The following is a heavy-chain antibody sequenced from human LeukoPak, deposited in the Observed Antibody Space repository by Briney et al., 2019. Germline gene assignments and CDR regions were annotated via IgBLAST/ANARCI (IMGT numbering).Heavy chain of an antibody. J-gene: IGHJ6*02. CDR2: IYYSGST. CDR3: ARDYGDYDGNYYYGMDV. V-gene: IGHV4-30-4*01. D-gene: IGHD4-17*01. Sequence: SQTLSLTCTVSGGSISSGDYYWSWIRRPPGKGLEWIGYIYYSGSTYYNPSLKSRVTISVDTSKNQFSLKLSSVTAADTAVYYCARDYGDYDGNYYYGMDVWGQGTTVTVSS. CDR1: GGSISSGDYY.